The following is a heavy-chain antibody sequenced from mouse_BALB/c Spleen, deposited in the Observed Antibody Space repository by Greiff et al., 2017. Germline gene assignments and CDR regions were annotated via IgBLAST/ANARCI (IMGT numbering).Heavy chain of an antibody. CDR3: TRFGTVDY. Sequence: QVQLQQPGAELVRPGASVKLSCKASGYTFTSYWINWVKQRPGQGLEWIGNIYPSDSYTNYNQKFKDKATLTVDKSSSTAYMQLSSPTSEDSAVYYCTRFGTVDYWGQGTTLTVSS. V-gene: IGHV1-69*02. CDR2: IYPSDSYT. CDR1: GYTFTSYW. D-gene: IGHD4-1*01. J-gene: IGHJ2*01.